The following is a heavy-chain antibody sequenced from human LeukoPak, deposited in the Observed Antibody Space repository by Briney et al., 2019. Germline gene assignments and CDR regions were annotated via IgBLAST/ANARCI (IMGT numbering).Heavy chain of an antibody. V-gene: IGHV6-1*01. D-gene: IGHD2-15*01. CDR2: TYYRSKWYN. J-gene: IGHJ3*02. Sequence: SQTLSLTCAIAGDSVSINKTTWNWIRQSPSRGLEWLGRTYYRSKWYNDYAESLKSRITINPDTSKNQFSLQLNSVTPEDTSVYYCARGDCSGGTCYTDSAFHIWGQGTMVTVSS. CDR3: ARGDCSGGTCYTDSAFHI. CDR1: GDSVSINKTT.